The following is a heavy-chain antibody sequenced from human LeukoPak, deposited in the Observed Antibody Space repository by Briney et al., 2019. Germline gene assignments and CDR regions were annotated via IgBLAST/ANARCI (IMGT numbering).Heavy chain of an antibody. V-gene: IGHV5-51*01. D-gene: IGHD6-13*01. Sequence: GESLKISCKGSGYSFTSYWIGWVRQMPGKGLEWMGIIYPGDSDTRYSPSFQGQVTISAGKSITTAYLQWSSLKASDTAMYYCARQFSSSSWYSGAFDIWGQGTMVTVSS. CDR1: GYSFTSYW. J-gene: IGHJ3*02. CDR3: ARQFSSSSWYSGAFDI. CDR2: IYPGDSDT.